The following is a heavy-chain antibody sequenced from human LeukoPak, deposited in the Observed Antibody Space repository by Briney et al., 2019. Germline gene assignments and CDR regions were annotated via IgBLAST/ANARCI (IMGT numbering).Heavy chain of an antibody. V-gene: IGHV4-59*01. D-gene: IGHD3-16*01. CDR3: ARDDYYFMDV. J-gene: IGHJ6*03. Sequence: PSETLSLTCTVSGGPLSSYYLVWIRQPPGKGLEWIGRTYYSGSTNYNPSLKSRVTISVDTSKNQLSLRLSSVTAADTAVYYCARDDYYFMDVWGKGTTVTVSS. CDR2: TYYSGST. CDR1: GGPLSSYY.